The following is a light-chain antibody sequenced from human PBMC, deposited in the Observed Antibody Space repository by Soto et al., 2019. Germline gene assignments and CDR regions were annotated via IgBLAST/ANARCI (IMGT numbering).Light chain of an antibody. CDR2: EDD. V-gene: IGLV6-57*02. Sequence: NFMLTQPHSVSESPGKTVTISCTGSSGSIASNYVQWYQQRPGSAPTTVIYEDDQRPSGVPDRFSGSIDSSSNSASLTISGLKTEDEADYYCQSFDTNNVVFGGGTKVTVL. J-gene: IGLJ2*01. CDR3: QSFDTNNVV. CDR1: SGSIASNY.